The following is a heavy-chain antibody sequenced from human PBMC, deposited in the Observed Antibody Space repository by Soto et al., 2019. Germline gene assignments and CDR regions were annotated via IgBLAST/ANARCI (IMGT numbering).Heavy chain of an antibody. D-gene: IGHD3-3*01. J-gene: IGHJ4*02. Sequence: SVKVSCKASGGTFSSYAISWVRQAPGQGLEWMGGIIPIFGTANYAQKFQGRVTITADESTSTAYMELSSLRSEDTAVYYCARGYGSITIFGVVTEYFDYWGQGTLVTVSS. CDR3: ARGYGSITIFGVVTEYFDY. V-gene: IGHV1-69*13. CDR1: GGTFSSYA. CDR2: IIPIFGTA.